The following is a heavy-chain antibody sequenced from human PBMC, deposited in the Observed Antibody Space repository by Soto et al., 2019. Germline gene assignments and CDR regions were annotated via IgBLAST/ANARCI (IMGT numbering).Heavy chain of an antibody. J-gene: IGHJ2*01. CDR2: INAGNGNT. CDR1: GYTFTSYA. D-gene: IGHD2-2*01. CDR3: ARDQGSVYCGSTSCYGNWYFDL. V-gene: IGHV1-3*01. Sequence: QVQLVQSGAEVKKPGASVKVSCKASGYTFTSYAMHWVRQAPGQRLEWMGWINAGNGNTKYSQKFQGRVTITRDTSASRAYMELSSLRSEDTAVYYCARDQGSVYCGSTSCYGNWYFDLWGRGTLVTDSS.